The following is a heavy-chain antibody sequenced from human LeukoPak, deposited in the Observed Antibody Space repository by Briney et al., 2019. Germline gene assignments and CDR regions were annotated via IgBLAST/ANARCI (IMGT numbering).Heavy chain of an antibody. CDR1: GYSFTGDY. CDR2: INPNSGGT. D-gene: IGHD2-8*01. CDR3: ARPGEVMVYDYYGSDV. V-gene: IGHV1-2*02. J-gene: IGHJ6*02. Sequence: ASVKVSCKASGYSFTGDYMHWVRQAPGQGLEWMGWINPNSGGTNYAQRFQGRVTMTRDTSISTAYMELSRLRSDDTAVYYCARPGEVMVYDYYGSDVWGQGTTVTVSS.